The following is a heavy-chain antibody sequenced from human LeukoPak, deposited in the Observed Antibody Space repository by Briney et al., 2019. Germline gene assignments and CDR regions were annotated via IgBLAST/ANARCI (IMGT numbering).Heavy chain of an antibody. Sequence: QPGRSLRLSCAASGFTFSSYAMHWVRQAPGKGLEWVAVISYDGSNKYYADSVKGRFTISRDNSKNTLYLQMSSLRAEDTAVYYCAKHGPYCSSTTCYAFDYWGQGTLVTVSS. D-gene: IGHD2-2*01. V-gene: IGHV3-30-3*01. CDR3: AKHGPYCSSTTCYAFDY. J-gene: IGHJ4*02. CDR2: ISYDGSNK. CDR1: GFTFSSYA.